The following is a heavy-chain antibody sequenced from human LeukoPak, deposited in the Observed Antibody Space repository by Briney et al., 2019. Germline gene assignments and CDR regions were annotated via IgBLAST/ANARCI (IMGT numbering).Heavy chain of an antibody. V-gene: IGHV4-61*02. CDR3: ASGIQN. J-gene: IGHJ1*01. CDR1: GGSISSSSYY. Sequence: SETLSLTCTVPGGSISSSSYYWSWIRQPAGKGLEWIGRIYTSGSTNYNPSLKSRVTMSVDTSKNQFSLKLSSVTAADTAVYYCASGIQNWGQGTLVTVSS. CDR2: IYTSGST.